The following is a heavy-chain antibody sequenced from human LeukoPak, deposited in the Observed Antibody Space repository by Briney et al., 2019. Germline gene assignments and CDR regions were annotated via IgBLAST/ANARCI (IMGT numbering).Heavy chain of an antibody. V-gene: IGHV3-21*01. J-gene: IGHJ4*02. CDR3: ARVSCSSTSCSGFDY. Sequence: PGGSLRLSCAASGFTFSSYSMNWVRQAPGKGLEWVSSISSSSSYIYYADSVKGRFTISRDNAKISLYLQMNSLRAEDTAVYYCARVSCSSTSCSGFDYWGQGTLVTVSS. CDR2: ISSSSSYI. D-gene: IGHD2-2*01. CDR1: GFTFSSYS.